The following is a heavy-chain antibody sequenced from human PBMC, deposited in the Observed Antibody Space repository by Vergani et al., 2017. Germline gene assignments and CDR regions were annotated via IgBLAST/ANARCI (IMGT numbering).Heavy chain of an antibody. CDR3: TIHGSSCYQLVDY. Sequence: EVQLVESGGGLVQPGGSLKLSCAASGFTFSGSAMHWVRQASGKGLEWVGRIRSKANSYATAYAASVKGRFTISRDDSKNTAYLQINSMKTEDAAVYYCTIHGSSCYQLVDYLGQGTLVTVSS. CDR2: IRSKANSYAT. CDR1: GFTFSGSA. D-gene: IGHD6-13*01. V-gene: IGHV3-73*02. J-gene: IGHJ4*02.